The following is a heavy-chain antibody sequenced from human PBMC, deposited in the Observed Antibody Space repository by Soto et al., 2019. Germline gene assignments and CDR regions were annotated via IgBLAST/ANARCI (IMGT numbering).Heavy chain of an antibody. V-gene: IGHV4-59*01. CDR2: IYYSGTT. J-gene: IGHJ6*02. CDR1: GGSISSYY. D-gene: IGHD2-2*01. Sequence: SETLSLTCTVSGGSISSYYWSWIRQPPGKGLEWIGYIYYSGTTNYNPSLKSRITISVDTSKTQFSLKLSSVTAADTAVYYCARVGRHSTSTNCKTYYHYYGLDVWGQGTTVTVSS. CDR3: ARVGRHSTSTNCKTYYHYYGLDV.